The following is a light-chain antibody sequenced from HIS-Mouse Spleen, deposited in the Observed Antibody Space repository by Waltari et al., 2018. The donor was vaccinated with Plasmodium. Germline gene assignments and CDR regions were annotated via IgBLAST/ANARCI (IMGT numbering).Light chain of an antibody. CDR2: QDS. J-gene: IGLJ2*01. CDR1: NLGDKY. V-gene: IGLV3-1*01. CDR3: QAWDSSTVV. Sequence: SYELTQPPSVSVSPGQTASITCSGDNLGDKYACWYQQKPGPSPVLVIYQDSKRPSGSPVPFSGSNSGNTATLTISGTQAMDEADYYGQAWDSSTVVFGGGTKLTVL.